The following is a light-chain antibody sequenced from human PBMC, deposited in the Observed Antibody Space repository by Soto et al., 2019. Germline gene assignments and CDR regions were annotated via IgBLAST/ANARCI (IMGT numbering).Light chain of an antibody. V-gene: IGLV1-44*01. CDR3: AAWDYSLRAVV. J-gene: IGLJ2*01. CDR2: RNH. CDR1: RSNIGTYA. Sequence: QSVLTQSPSASATPGQRVTISCSGGRSNIGTYAVNWYQQLPGTAPTLLIFRNHQRPSGVPDRFSGSKSGTSASLAISGPQSEDEADYYCAAWDYSLRAVVFGGGTKVTVL.